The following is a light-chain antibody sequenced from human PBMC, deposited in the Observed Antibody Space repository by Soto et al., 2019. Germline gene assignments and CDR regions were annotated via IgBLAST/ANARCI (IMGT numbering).Light chain of an antibody. V-gene: IGKV3-11*01. J-gene: IGKJ1*01. CDR1: QSVSNN. CDR2: DAS. Sequence: EIVMTQSPATLSVSPGERATLSCRASQSVSNNLAWYQQKPGQAPRLLIYDASNRAAGVPARFSGSGSGTDFTLTISDVEPEDFAVYYCHQRQSWPRTFGQGTKVDIK. CDR3: HQRQSWPRT.